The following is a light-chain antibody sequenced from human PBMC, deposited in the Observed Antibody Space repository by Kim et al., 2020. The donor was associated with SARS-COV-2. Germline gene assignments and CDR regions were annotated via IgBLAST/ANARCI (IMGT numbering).Light chain of an antibody. CDR1: SSHIGAGFY. V-gene: IGLV1-40*01. CDR2: GNN. CDR3: QSYDTSLRGSYV. Sequence: GTISCTGRSSHIGAGFYVHWYQQLPGTAPTLLISGNNIRPSGVPDRFSGSKSGTSASLAITGLQAEDEADYYCQSYDTSLRGSYVFGTGTKVTVL. J-gene: IGLJ1*01.